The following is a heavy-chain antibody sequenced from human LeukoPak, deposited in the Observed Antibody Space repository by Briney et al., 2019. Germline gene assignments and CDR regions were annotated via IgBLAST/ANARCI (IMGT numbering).Heavy chain of an antibody. CDR2: IYYSGST. CDR1: GGSISSYY. J-gene: IGHJ4*02. Sequence: SETLSLTCTVSGGSISSYYWSWIRQPPGKGLEWIGYIYYSGSTNYNPSLKSRVTISVDTSKNQFSLKLSSVTAADTAVYYCAGGLYDSSGYYIDYWGQGTLVTVSS. V-gene: IGHV4-59*01. CDR3: AGGLYDSSGYYIDY. D-gene: IGHD3-22*01.